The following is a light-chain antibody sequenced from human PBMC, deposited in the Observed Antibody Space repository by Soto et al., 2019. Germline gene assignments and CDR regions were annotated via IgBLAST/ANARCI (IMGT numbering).Light chain of an antibody. CDR1: SSDVGSYNL. CDR2: EVN. Sequence: QSVLTQPASVSGSPGQSITISCTGTSSDVGSYNLVSWFQQHPGKAPKLFIYEVNRRPSGVSDRLSGSKSANTASLTISGLQAEDEADYYCFSHAGAGTFVFGTGTKVTVL. J-gene: IGLJ1*01. CDR3: FSHAGAGTFV. V-gene: IGLV2-23*02.